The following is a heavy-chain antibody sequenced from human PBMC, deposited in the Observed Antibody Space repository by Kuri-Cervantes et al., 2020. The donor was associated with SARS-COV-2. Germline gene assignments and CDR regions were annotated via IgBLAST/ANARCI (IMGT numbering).Heavy chain of an antibody. CDR2: ISGSGGST. Sequence: ETLSLTCAASGFTFSSYAMSWVRQAPGKGLEWVSAISGSGGSTYYADSVKGRFTISRDNSKNTLYLQMNSLRAEDTAVYYCAKDGTRRYDYGDYFDYWGQGTLVTVSS. CDR1: GFTFSSYA. D-gene: IGHD4-17*01. J-gene: IGHJ4*02. CDR3: AKDGTRRYDYGDYFDY. V-gene: IGHV3-23*01.